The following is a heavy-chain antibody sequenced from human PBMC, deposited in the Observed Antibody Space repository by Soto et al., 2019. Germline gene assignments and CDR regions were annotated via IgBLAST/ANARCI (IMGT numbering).Heavy chain of an antibody. CDR3: AKVTQDREWDLLGY. CDR1: GFTFKFYA. Sequence: EVQLMGSGGGLVQPGRSLRLSCAASGFTFKFYAMSWVRQAPGKALEWVSSISGSGDAAHYADSVKGRFTISRDNSKNKLFLQMDSLTAEDTALYYCAKVTQDREWDLLGYWGQGTLVTVSS. D-gene: IGHD1-26*01. V-gene: IGHV3-23*01. CDR2: ISGSGDAA. J-gene: IGHJ4*02.